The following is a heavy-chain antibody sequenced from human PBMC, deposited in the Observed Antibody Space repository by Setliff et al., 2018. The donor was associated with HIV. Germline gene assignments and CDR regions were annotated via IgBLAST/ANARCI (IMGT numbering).Heavy chain of an antibody. V-gene: IGHV1-8*02. D-gene: IGHD3-22*01. CDR2: MTPYSGNT. CDR3: STGWGLYDNRHTAAGYLQH. Sequence: ASVKVSCKTSGDTFTSYDINWVRQAAGHGLEWMGWMTPYSGNTGYAQKFQGRVSMTEDTSSDTAYMEMSGLTSEDTAVYFCSTGWGLYDNRHTAAGYLQHWGQGTLVTVSS. CDR1: GDTFTSYD. J-gene: IGHJ1*01.